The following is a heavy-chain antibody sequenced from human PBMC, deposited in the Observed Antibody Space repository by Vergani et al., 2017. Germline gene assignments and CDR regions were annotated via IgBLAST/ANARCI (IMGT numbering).Heavy chain of an antibody. CDR3: ARSIGYCAGATCRAYYFDH. CDR1: GYTFTSYD. Sequence: QVQLQESGAEVKKPGASVKVSCKASGYTFTSYDVNWLRQAPGQAFEWMGILNPTTGHTTSAQKFMGRVDMTRDPSTDTSTRTVQMTLSSLRSEDTAVYYCARSIGYCAGATCRAYYFDHWGQGTRVTVSS. V-gene: IGHV1-46*01. J-gene: IGHJ5*02. D-gene: IGHD2-21*01. CDR2: LNPTTGHT.